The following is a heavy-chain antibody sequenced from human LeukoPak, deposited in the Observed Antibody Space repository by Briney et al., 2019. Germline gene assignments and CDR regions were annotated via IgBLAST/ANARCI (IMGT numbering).Heavy chain of an antibody. J-gene: IGHJ1*01. CDR2: IYLGDSDT. D-gene: IGHD2-2*01. CDR1: GYSFTSYW. V-gene: IGHV5-51*01. CDR3: ARQDQLLPREH. Sequence: GESLKISCKGSGYSFTSYWIGWVRQMPGKGREWMGIIYLGDSDTRYCPSFQGQVTISADKSISTAYLQWSSLKASDTAMYYCARQDQLLPREHWGQGTLVTVSS.